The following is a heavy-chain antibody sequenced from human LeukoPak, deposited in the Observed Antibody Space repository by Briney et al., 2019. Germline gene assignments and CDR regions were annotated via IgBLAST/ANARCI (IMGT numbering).Heavy chain of an antibody. CDR3: AELGITMIGGV. CDR1: GFTFSSYR. V-gene: IGHV3-21*01. Sequence: GGSLRLSCAASGFTFSSYRMNWVRQAPGKGLEWVSPISSSSSYIYYADSVKGRFTISRDNAKNSLYLQMNSLRAEDTAVYYCAELGITMIGGVWGKGTTVTISS. D-gene: IGHD3-10*02. CDR2: ISSSSSYI. J-gene: IGHJ6*04.